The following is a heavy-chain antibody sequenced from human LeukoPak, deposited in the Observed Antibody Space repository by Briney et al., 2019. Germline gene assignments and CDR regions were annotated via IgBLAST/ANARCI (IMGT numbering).Heavy chain of an antibody. D-gene: IGHD3-22*01. Sequence: GASVKVSCKASGYTFTGYYMHWVREAPGQGLEWMVRINPNSGGTNYAQKFQGRVTMTRDTSISTAYMQLSRLRSDDTAVYYCARAFSYYDSSGYSVPIDYWGQGTLVTVSS. J-gene: IGHJ4*02. CDR1: GYTFTGYY. V-gene: IGHV1-2*06. CDR3: ARAFSYYDSSGYSVPIDY. CDR2: INPNSGGT.